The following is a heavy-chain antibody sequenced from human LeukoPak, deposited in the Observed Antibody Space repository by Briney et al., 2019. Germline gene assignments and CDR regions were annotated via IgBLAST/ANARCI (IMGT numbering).Heavy chain of an antibody. V-gene: IGHV3-23*01. D-gene: IGHD4-17*01. Sequence: GGSLRLSCGASGFTLKNYWMSWVRQAPGKGLEWVSAISGSGGSTYYADSVKGRFTISRDNSKNTLYLQMNSLRAEDTAVYYCANHGDSGGAFDIWGQGTMVTVSS. J-gene: IGHJ3*02. CDR3: ANHGDSGGAFDI. CDR1: GFTLKNYW. CDR2: ISGSGGST.